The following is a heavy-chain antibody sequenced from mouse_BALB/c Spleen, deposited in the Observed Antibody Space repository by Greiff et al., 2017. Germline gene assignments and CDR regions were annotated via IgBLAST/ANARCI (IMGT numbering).Heavy chain of an antibody. Sequence: EVHLVESGPSLVKPSQSLSLTCSVTGYSITSGYYWNWIRQFPGNKLEWMGYISYDGSNNYNPSLKNRISITRDTSKNQFFLKLNSVTTEDTATYYCAREDGYYPFAYWGQGTLVTVSA. CDR3: AREDGYYPFAY. CDR1: GYSITSGYY. CDR2: ISYDGSN. D-gene: IGHD2-3*01. J-gene: IGHJ3*01. V-gene: IGHV3-6*02.